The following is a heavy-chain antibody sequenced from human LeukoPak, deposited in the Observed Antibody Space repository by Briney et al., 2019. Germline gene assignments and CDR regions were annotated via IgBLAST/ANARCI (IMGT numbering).Heavy chain of an antibody. J-gene: IGHJ4*02. Sequence: SETLSLTCAVYGGSFSGYYWSWIRQPPGKGLEWIGEINHSGSTNYNPSLKSRVTISVDTSKNQFSLKLSSVTAADTAVYYCAKGEWFGELLYVWGQGTLVTVSS. D-gene: IGHD3-10*01. CDR3: AKGEWFGELLYV. CDR2: INHSGST. V-gene: IGHV4-34*01. CDR1: GGSFSGYY.